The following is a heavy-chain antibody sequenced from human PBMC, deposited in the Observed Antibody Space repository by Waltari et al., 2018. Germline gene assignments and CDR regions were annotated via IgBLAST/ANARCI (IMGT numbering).Heavy chain of an antibody. V-gene: IGHV1-2*06. J-gene: IGHJ4*02. CDR3: AREGGRGGSDY. CDR2: INRNNGGT. Sequence: QVQLVQSGAEVKKPGASVKVSCKASGYTFTGYYMHWVRQAPGQGLEWRGRINRNNGGTKQEQKFQGRVTITRDTSISTSYMELSRLRSDDTAVYYCAREGGRGGSDYWGQGTLVTVSS. CDR1: GYTFTGYY. D-gene: IGHD2-15*01.